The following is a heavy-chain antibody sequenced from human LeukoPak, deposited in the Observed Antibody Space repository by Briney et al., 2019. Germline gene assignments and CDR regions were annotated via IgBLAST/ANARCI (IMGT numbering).Heavy chain of an antibody. Sequence: ASVKVSCKASGYTFTSYGISWVRQAPGQGLEWMGWISAYNGNTNYAQKLQGRVTMTEDTSTDTAYMELSSLRSEDTAVYYCATDPNYYDSSGYLLWGQGTLVTVSS. CDR3: ATDPNYYDSSGYLL. CDR1: GYTFTSYG. CDR2: ISAYNGNT. V-gene: IGHV1-18*01. J-gene: IGHJ4*02. D-gene: IGHD3-22*01.